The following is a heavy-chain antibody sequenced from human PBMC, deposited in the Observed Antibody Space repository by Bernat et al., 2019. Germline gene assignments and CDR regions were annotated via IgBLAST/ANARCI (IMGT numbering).Heavy chain of an antibody. CDR2: INHSGST. V-gene: IGHV4-34*01. J-gene: IGHJ6*03. CDR3: ARGHRYCSSTSCHTDYHYYYYMDV. CDR1: GGSFSGYY. Sequence: QVQLQQWGAGLLKPSETLSLTCAVYGGSFSGYYWSWIRQPPGKGLEWIGEINHSGSTNYNPSLKSRVTISVDTSKNQFSLKLSSVTAADTAVYYCARGHRYCSSTSCHTDYHYYYYMDVWGKGTTVTVSS. D-gene: IGHD2-2*01.